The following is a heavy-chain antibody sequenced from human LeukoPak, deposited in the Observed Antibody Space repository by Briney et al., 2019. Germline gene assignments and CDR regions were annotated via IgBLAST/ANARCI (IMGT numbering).Heavy chain of an antibody. CDR3: AKDVRGGRSGGSCDY. J-gene: IGHJ4*02. D-gene: IGHD2-15*01. CDR2: ISWNSGSI. CDR1: GFTFDDYA. Sequence: GGSLRLSCAASGFTFDDYAMHWVRQAPGKGLEWVSGISWNSGSIGYADSVKGRFTISRDNAKNSLYLQMNSLRAEDTAVYYCAKDVRGGRSGGSCDYGGQGTLVTVAS. V-gene: IGHV3-9*01.